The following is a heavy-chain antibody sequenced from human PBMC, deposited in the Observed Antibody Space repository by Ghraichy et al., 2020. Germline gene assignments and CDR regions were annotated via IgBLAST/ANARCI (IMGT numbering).Heavy chain of an antibody. V-gene: IGHV3-9*01. J-gene: IGHJ4*02. CDR2: IIWNSGSI. Sequence: GGSLRLSCAASGFTFDDYAMHWVRQAPGKGLEWVSGIIWNSGSIGYADSVKGRFTISRDNAKNSLYLQMNSLRAEDTALYYCAKDTLARPKYYFDYWGQGTLVTVSS. CDR3: AKDTLARPKYYFDY. CDR1: GFTFDDYA.